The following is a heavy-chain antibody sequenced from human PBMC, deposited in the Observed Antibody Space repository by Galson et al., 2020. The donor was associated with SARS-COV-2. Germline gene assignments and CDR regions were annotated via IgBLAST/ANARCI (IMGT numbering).Heavy chain of an antibody. Sequence: GGSLRLSCAASGFTVSGSYLTWVRQAPGKGLEGVSFIFSDGTTYFADSVKGRFTLSLDISKNTLYLQMNSLRADDTAVYYCARGYASWWNLWSGHFDYWGQGTLVTVSS. D-gene: IGHD3-3*01. CDR1: GFTVSGSY. CDR2: IFSDGTT. J-gene: IGHJ4*02. CDR3: ARGYASWWNLWSGHFDY. V-gene: IGHV3-53*01.